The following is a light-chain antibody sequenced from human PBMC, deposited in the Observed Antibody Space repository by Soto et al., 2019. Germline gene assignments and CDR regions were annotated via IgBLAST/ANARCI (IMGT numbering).Light chain of an antibody. J-gene: IGKJ1*01. V-gene: IGKV3-20*01. CDR3: PQYDTSPWT. CDR2: GAS. CDR1: QSVDNSY. Sequence: ILLTQSRSTLCLASGSRCTRSCKNIQSVDNSYLAWYQHKHGQPPRLLIYGASARATGIPDRFRASGSGTDFTFTITSPEPEDFAVYYCPQYDTSPWTFGPGTQLDIK.